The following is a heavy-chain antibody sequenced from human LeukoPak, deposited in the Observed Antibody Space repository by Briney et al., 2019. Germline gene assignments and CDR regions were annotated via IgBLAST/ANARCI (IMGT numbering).Heavy chain of an antibody. CDR3: ARGGMYSSSSLNY. V-gene: IGHV1-69*13. CDR1: GGSFSNYA. CDR2: IIPIFGTA. J-gene: IGHJ4*02. Sequence: SVKVSCKASGGSFSNYAINWVRQAPGQGLEWMGGIIPIFGTANYTQKFQGRVTITADESTSTAYMQLSSLRSEDTAVYYCARGGMYSSSSLNYWGQGTLVTVSS. D-gene: IGHD6-6*01.